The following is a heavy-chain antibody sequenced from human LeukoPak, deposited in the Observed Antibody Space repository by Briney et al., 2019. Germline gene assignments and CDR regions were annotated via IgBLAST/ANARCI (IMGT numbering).Heavy chain of an antibody. D-gene: IGHD3/OR15-3a*01. J-gene: IGHJ4*02. CDR2: ITGSSSFI. CDR1: GFTFSTYT. CDR3: ARVSGTWTFDY. V-gene: IGHV3-21*01. Sequence: GGPLRLSCAASGFTFSTYTMNWVRQAPGKGLEWVSSITGSSSFIYYADSVKGRFTISRDNAKNSLYLQMNSLRAEDTAVYYCARVSGTWTFDYWGQGTLVTVSS.